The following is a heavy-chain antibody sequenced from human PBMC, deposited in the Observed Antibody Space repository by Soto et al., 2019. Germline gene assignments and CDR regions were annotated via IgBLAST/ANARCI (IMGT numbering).Heavy chain of an antibody. CDR2: IYHSGST. CDR1: GGSISSGGYS. Sequence: TLSVTCAVSGGSISSGGYSCSWVRQPPGKGLEWIGYIYHSGSTYYNPSLKSRVTISVDRSKNQFSLKLSSVTAADTAVYYCARGSSRAVEGWFDPWGQGTLVTVSS. J-gene: IGHJ5*02. V-gene: IGHV4-30-2*01. CDR3: ARGSSRAVEGWFDP. D-gene: IGHD6-13*01.